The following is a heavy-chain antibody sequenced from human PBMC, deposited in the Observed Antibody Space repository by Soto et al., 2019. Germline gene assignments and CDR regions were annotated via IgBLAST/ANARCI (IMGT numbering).Heavy chain of an antibody. CDR1: GYTFTSYY. CDR2: INPSGGST. CDR3: ASKNIAGSTPGGYFDL. V-gene: IGHV1-46*01. J-gene: IGHJ2*01. D-gene: IGHD2-15*01. Sequence: QVQLVQSGAEVKKPGASVKVSCKASGYTFTSYYMHWVRQAPGQGLEWMGIINPSGGSTSYAQKFQGLVTMTRDTSTSTVYMELSSLRSEDTAVYYCASKNIAGSTPGGYFDLWGRGTLVTVSS.